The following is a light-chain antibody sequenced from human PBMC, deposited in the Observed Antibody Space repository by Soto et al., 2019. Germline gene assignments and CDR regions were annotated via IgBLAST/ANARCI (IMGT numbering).Light chain of an antibody. CDR3: CSYAGSYTFV. Sequence: QSVLTQPRSVSGSPGQSVTISCTGASSDVGGYNYVSWYQQRPGKAPKLMIYDVSKRPSGVPDRFSGSKSGNTASLTISGLQPEDEADYYCCSYAGSYTFVFGTGTKVTVL. V-gene: IGLV2-11*01. CDR1: SSDVGGYNY. J-gene: IGLJ1*01. CDR2: DVS.